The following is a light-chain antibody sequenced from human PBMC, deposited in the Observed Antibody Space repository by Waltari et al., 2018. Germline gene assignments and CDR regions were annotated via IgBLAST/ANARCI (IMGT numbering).Light chain of an antibody. Sequence: DIVMTQFPLSLPVTPGEPASFSCRSSQSLLHSNGFPYVDWYLQKAGQSPQLLIYLGSIRAFGVPDRFSGSGSGTHFTLIISRVEAEDIGVYYCMQGLQTPTFGQGTRLEIK. CDR3: MQGLQTPT. CDR1: QSLLHSNGFPY. V-gene: IGKV2-28*01. CDR2: LGS. J-gene: IGKJ5*01.